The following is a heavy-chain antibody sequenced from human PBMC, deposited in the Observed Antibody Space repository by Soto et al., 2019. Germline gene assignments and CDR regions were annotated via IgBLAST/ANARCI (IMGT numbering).Heavy chain of an antibody. CDR3: ARAPPTYSSGWYLPYYFDY. CDR1: GGSFSGYY. J-gene: IGHJ4*02. Sequence: PSETLSLTCAVYGGSFSGYYWSWIRQPPGKGLEWIGEINHSGSTNYNPSLKSRVTISVDTSKNQFSLKLSSVTAADTAVYYCARAPPTYSSGWYLPYYFDYWGQGTLVTVSS. CDR2: INHSGST. D-gene: IGHD6-19*01. V-gene: IGHV4-34*01.